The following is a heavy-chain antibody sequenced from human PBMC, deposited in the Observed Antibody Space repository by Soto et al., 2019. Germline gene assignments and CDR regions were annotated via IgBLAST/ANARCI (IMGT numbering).Heavy chain of an antibody. Sequence: QLQLHEAGPGLVKPSETLSLPCTVSGGSISSSSYYWGWIRHPPGQRLEWIGCIYYSGSTYYNPSLKSRVTISLDTSKNQFSLKLSSVNAADTAVYYCARRARSGSSGRGGWSDPWGHGTQVTLSS. CDR2: IYYSGST. D-gene: IGHD6-6*01. V-gene: IGHV4-39*01. J-gene: IGHJ5*02. CDR1: GGSISSSSYY. CDR3: ARRARSGSSGRGGWSDP.